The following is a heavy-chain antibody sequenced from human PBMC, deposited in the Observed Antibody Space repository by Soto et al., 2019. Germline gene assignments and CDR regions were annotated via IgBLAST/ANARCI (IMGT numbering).Heavy chain of an antibody. V-gene: IGHV4-4*02. CDR1: GDSISSSKW. D-gene: IGHD3-10*01. J-gene: IGHJ4*02. Sequence: QVQLQESGPGLVKPSGTLSLTCAVSGDSISSSKWWSWVRQPPGKGLEWIGEIYHSGSTNYNPSLKSRVIISAHKSKNQFSLQLSSVTDVDSPVYDWPRWELQHKRDYWGQGTLVTVSS. CDR2: IYHSGST. CDR3: PRWELQHKRDY.